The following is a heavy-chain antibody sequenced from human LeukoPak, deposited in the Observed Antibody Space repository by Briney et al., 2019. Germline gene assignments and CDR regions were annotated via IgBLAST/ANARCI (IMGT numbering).Heavy chain of an antibody. CDR3: ATLVSGINY. CDR2: INPKTGGS. CDR1: GYSFTGYY. J-gene: IGHJ4*02. D-gene: IGHD3-3*01. V-gene: IGHV1-2*06. Sequence: ASVKVSCKTSGYSFTGYYMHWLRQAPGQGLGWLGRINPKTGGSNYAQKFQGRVTMTSDTSTTTAYMEVSRLNSDDTAVYLCATLVSGINYWGQGTLVTVSS.